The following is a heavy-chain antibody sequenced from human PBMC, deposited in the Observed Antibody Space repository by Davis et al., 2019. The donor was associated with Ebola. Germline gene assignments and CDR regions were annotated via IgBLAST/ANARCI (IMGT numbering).Heavy chain of an antibody. CDR2: IRSKANSYAT. CDR1: GFTFSGSA. V-gene: IGHV3-73*01. CDR3: TRLGYYDSSGYYVSAFDI. D-gene: IGHD3-22*01. J-gene: IGHJ3*02. Sequence: PGGSLRLSCAASGFTFSGSAMHWVRQASGKGLEWVGRIRSKANSYATAYAASVKGRFTISRDDSKNTAYLQMNSLKTEDTAVYYCTRLGYYDSSGYYVSAFDIWGQGTMVTVSS.